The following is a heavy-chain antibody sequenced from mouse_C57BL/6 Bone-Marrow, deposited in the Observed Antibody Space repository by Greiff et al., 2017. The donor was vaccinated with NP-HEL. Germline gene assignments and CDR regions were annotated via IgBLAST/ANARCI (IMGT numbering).Heavy chain of an antibody. V-gene: IGHV1-61*01. Sequence: QVQLQQPGAELVRPGSSVKLSCKASGYTFTSYWMDWVKQRPGQGLEWIGNIYPSDSETHYNQKFKDKATLTVDKSSSTAYMQLSSLTSEDSAVYYCARTYYGSSYWGQGTLVTVSA. CDR2: IYPSDSET. J-gene: IGHJ3*01. CDR1: GYTFTSYW. D-gene: IGHD1-1*01. CDR3: ARTYYGSSY.